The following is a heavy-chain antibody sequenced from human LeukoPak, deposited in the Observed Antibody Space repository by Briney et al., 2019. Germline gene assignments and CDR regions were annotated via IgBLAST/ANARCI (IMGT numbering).Heavy chain of an antibody. CDR3: STVSEY. J-gene: IGHJ4*02. CDR1: GFTFNYFW. Sequence: PGGSLRLSCAASGFTFNYFWMHWVRQVPGKGLGWGSGINNDGTATYYADSVKGRFTISIDNAKNTEYLQMKGRRIEDRTVYEFSTVSEYWGQGTMVNVSS. CDR2: INNDGTAT. V-gene: IGHV3-74*01.